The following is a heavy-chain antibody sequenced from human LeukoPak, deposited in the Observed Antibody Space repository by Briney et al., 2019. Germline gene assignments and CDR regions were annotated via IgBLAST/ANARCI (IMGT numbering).Heavy chain of an antibody. CDR2: ISGSGGST. J-gene: IGHJ4*02. Sequence: GGSLRLSCAASGFTFSIYAMSCVRQAPGKWLEWVSAISGSGGSTYYADSVKGRFTISRDNSKNTLYLQMNSLRAEDTAVYYCAKDLWFGEYTYYFDYWGQGTLVTVSS. D-gene: IGHD3-10*01. CDR3: AKDLWFGEYTYYFDY. CDR1: GFTFSIYA. V-gene: IGHV3-23*01.